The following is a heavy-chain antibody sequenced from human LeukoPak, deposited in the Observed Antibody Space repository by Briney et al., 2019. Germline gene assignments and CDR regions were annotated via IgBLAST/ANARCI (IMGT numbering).Heavy chain of an antibody. J-gene: IGHJ4*02. V-gene: IGHV1-69*04. CDR1: GYTFTSYD. D-gene: IGHD6-19*01. Sequence: SVKVSCKASGYTFTSYDINWVRQAPGQGLEWMGRIIPILGIANYAQKFQGRVTITADKSTSTAYMELSSLRSEDTAVYYCARGSVAAPAVNGYWGQGTLVTVSS. CDR3: ARGSVAAPAVNGY. CDR2: IIPILGIA.